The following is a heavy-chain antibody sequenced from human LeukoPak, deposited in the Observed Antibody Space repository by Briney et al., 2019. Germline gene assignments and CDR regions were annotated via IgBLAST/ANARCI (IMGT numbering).Heavy chain of an antibody. CDR3: AKDVDITYYDFWSGYWKGMNFDY. Sequence: GGSLRLSCAASGFTFRSYAMSWVRQAPGKGLEWVSAISGSGGSTYCADSVKGRFTISRDNSKNTLYLQMNSLRAEDTAVYYCAKDVDITYYDFWSGYWKGMNFDYRGQGTLVTVSS. V-gene: IGHV3-23*01. D-gene: IGHD3-3*01. J-gene: IGHJ4*02. CDR2: ISGSGGST. CDR1: GFTFRSYA.